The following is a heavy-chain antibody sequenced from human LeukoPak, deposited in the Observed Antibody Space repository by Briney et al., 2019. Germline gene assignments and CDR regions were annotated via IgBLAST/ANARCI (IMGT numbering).Heavy chain of an antibody. Sequence: PGGSLRLSCAASGFTVSSNYMSWVRQAPGKALEWVSVIYSVGSTYYADSVKGRFTISRDNSKNTLFLQMNSLRAEDTAVYYCARGNWGENDAFDIWGQGTMVTVSS. CDR2: IYSVGST. CDR3: ARGNWGENDAFDI. D-gene: IGHD7-27*01. J-gene: IGHJ3*02. CDR1: GFTVSSNY. V-gene: IGHV3-53*01.